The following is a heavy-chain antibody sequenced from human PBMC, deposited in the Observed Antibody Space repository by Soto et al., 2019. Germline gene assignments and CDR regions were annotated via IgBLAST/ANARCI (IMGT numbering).Heavy chain of an antibody. CDR2: IYYSGST. CDR1: GGSISSGDYY. CDR3: ARDGYCSGGSCYLNWFDP. V-gene: IGHV4-30-4*01. D-gene: IGHD2-15*01. Sequence: QVQLQESGPGLVKPSQTLSLTCTVSGGSISSGDYYWSWIRQPPGKGLEWIGYIYYSGSTYYNPSLKSRVTISVDTSKNQCSLKLSSVTAADTAVYYCARDGYCSGGSCYLNWFDPWGQGTLVTVSS. J-gene: IGHJ5*02.